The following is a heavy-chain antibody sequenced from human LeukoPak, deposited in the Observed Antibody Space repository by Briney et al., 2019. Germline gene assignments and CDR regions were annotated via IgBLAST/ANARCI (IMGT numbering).Heavy chain of an antibody. V-gene: IGHV4-39*07. J-gene: IGHJ6*03. CDR3: ARVGATSAYYYMDV. D-gene: IGHD1-26*01. Sequence: PSETLSLTCTVSGGSISSGIYYWGWIRQPPGKGLEWIGSIYYSGSTYYNPSLKSRVTISVDTSKNQFSLKLSSVTAADTAVYYCARVGATSAYYYMDVWGKGTTVTVSS. CDR2: IYYSGST. CDR1: GGSISSGIYY.